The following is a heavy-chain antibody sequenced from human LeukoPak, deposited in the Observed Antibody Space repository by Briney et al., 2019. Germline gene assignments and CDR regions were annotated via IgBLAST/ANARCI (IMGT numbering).Heavy chain of an antibody. V-gene: IGHV4-59*01. CDR3: ARDSHSHNWFDP. D-gene: IGHD2-15*01. CDR1: GGSISSYY. CDR2: IYYSGST. J-gene: IGHJ5*02. Sequence: SETLSLTCTVSGGSISSYYWSWTRQPPGKGLEWIGYIYYSGSTNYNPSLKSRVTISVDTSKNQFSLKLSSVTAADTAVYYCARDSHSHNWFDPWGQGTLVTVSS.